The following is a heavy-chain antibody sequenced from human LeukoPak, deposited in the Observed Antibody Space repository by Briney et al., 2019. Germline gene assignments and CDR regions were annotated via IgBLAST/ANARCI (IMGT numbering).Heavy chain of an antibody. CDR1: GGTFSSYT. J-gene: IGHJ6*03. V-gene: IGHV1-69*04. D-gene: IGHD4-23*01. CDR3: ARDKDGGKKYYYYYMDV. Sequence: SVKVSCKASGGTFSSYTFSWVRQAPGQGLEWMGRIIPILGIANYAQKFQGRVTITADKSTSTAYVELSSLRSEDTAVYYCARDKDGGKKYYYYYMDVWSKGTTVTVSS. CDR2: IIPILGIA.